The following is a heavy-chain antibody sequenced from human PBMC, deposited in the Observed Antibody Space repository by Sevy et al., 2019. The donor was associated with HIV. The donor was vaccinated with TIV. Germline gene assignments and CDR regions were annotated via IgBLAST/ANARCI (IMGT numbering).Heavy chain of an antibody. CDR3: ARATYPGGSGSFSYGFDF. J-gene: IGHJ3*01. V-gene: IGHV4-34*01. Sequence: SETLSLTCAVYGGSFSGYHWSWIRQSPGKGLEWIGEINHSGSTNYNPSLKSRVTISADPSKNQFSLKLTTVTAADTAVYYCARATYPGGSGSFSYGFDFWGRGTMVTVSS. CDR2: INHSGST. CDR1: GGSFSGYH. D-gene: IGHD3-10*01.